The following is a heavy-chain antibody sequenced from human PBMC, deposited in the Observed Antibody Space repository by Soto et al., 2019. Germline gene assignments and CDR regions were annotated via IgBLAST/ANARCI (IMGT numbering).Heavy chain of an antibody. D-gene: IGHD3-10*01. V-gene: IGHV4-31*03. CDR2: IYYSGST. J-gene: IGHJ4*02. CDR1: GGSISSGGYY. Sequence: PSETLSLTCTVSGGSISSGGYYWSWIRQHPGKGLEWIGYIYYSGSTYYNPSLKSRVTISVDTSKNQFSLKLSSVTAADTAVYYCARLDVITMVRGYYFDYWGQGTLVTVSS. CDR3: ARLDVITMVRGYYFDY.